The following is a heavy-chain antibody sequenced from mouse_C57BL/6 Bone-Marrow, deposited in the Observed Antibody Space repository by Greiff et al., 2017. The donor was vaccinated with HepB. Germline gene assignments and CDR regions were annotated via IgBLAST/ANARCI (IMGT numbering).Heavy chain of an antibody. CDR2: IDPSDSYT. D-gene: IGHD4-1*02. V-gene: IGHV1-69*01. J-gene: IGHJ2*01. CDR3: ARGQLGLPFDY. Sequence: QVQLQQPGAELVMPGASVKLSCKASGYTFTSYWMHWVKQRPGQGLEWIGEIDPSDSYTNYNQKFKGKSTLTVDKSSSTAYMQLSSLTSEDSAVYYCARGQLGLPFDYWGQGTTLTVSS. CDR1: GYTFTSYW.